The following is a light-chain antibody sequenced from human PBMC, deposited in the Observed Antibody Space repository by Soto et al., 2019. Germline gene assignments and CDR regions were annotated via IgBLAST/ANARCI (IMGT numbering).Light chain of an antibody. Sequence: EIVLTQSPATLSLSPGERATLSCRASQSVGTYLAWYQQKPGQVPRLLIYAASNRATGIPARFSGTGSGTDFTLTISSLEPEDFAVYYCQQRGNWPLTFGGGTKVEIK. CDR3: QQRGNWPLT. CDR2: AAS. V-gene: IGKV3-11*01. CDR1: QSVGTY. J-gene: IGKJ4*01.